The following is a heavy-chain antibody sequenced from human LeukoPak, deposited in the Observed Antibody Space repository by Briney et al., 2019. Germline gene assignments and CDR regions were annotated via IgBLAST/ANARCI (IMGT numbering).Heavy chain of an antibody. CDR3: TRVQAGRSGLMDV. Sequence: GGSLRLSCAASRXTLSNYWVHWVRQAPGEGLVWVSRVDPDGTTTNYADSVTGRFTTSRDNAKNTLYLQMNSLRAEDTALYYCTRVQAGRSGLMDVWGRGTTVTVSS. J-gene: IGHJ6*02. V-gene: IGHV3-74*01. D-gene: IGHD2-8*02. CDR1: RXTLSNYW. CDR2: VDPDGTTT.